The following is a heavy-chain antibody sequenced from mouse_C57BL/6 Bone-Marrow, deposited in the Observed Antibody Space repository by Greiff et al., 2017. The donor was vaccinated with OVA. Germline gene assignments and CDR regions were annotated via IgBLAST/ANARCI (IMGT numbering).Heavy chain of an antibody. D-gene: IGHD2-1*01. Sequence: QVQLQQSGAELVKPGASVKLSCKASGYTFTEYTIPWVKPRSGQGLEWIGWFYPGSGSIKYNEKFKDKATLTADKSSSTVYMELSRLTSDDSAVYLCARHEDGNYPAWFAYWGQGTLVTVSA. V-gene: IGHV1-62-2*01. CDR3: ARHEDGNYPAWFAY. CDR2: FYPGSGSI. J-gene: IGHJ3*01. CDR1: GYTFTEYT.